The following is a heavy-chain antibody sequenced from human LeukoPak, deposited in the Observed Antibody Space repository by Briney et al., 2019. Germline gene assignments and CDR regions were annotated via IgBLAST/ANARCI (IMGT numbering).Heavy chain of an antibody. CDR1: GYSISSGYY. CDR2: IYHSGST. J-gene: IGHJ5*02. D-gene: IGHD3-22*01. V-gene: IGHV4-38-2*01. CDR3: ARHGIHGSSGRGWFDP. Sequence: PSETLSLTCAVSGYSISSGYYWGWIRQPPGKGLEWIGSIYHSGSTYYNPSLKSRVTISVDTSKNQFSLKLSSATAADTAVYYCARHGIHGSSGRGWFDPWGQGTLVTVSS.